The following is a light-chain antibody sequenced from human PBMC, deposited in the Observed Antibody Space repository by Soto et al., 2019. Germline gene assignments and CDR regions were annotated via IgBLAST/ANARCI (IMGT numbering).Light chain of an antibody. CDR1: SSDVGGYNY. CDR3: SSYTSSSTLPYV. V-gene: IGLV2-14*03. CDR2: DVS. Sequence: QSALTQPASVSGSPGQSITISCTGTSSDVGGYNYVSGYQHHPGKGPKLMIYDVSSRPSGVSTRFSGSKSGNTASLTISGLQAEDEGDYYCSSYTSSSTLPYVFGTGTKLTVL. J-gene: IGLJ1*01.